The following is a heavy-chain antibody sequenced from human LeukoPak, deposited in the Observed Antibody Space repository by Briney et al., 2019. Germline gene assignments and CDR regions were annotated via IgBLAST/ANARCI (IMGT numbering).Heavy chain of an antibody. CDR3: ARGGSTGRYYYYMDV. CDR2: IIPIFSTA. CDR1: GGTFSSYG. Sequence: GASVKVSCKASGGTFSSYGISWVRQAPGQGLEWMGGIIPIFSTAMYAQKFQGRVTITTDESTNTAYMELSRLTSEDTAVYYCARGGSTGRYYYYMDVWGKGTTVTVSS. V-gene: IGHV1-69*05. J-gene: IGHJ6*03. D-gene: IGHD3-10*01.